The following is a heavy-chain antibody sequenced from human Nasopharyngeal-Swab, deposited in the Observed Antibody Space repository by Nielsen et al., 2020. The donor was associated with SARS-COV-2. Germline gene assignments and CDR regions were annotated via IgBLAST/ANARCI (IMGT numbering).Heavy chain of an antibody. J-gene: IGHJ4*02. CDR2: ISAYNGNA. Sequence: WVRQAPGQGLEGMGWISAYNGNANYAQKLQGRVTMTTDTSTSTAYMELRSLRSDDTAVYYCAMVVAGTIDYWGQGTLVTVSS. D-gene: IGHD6-19*01. V-gene: IGHV1-18*01. CDR3: AMVVAGTIDY.